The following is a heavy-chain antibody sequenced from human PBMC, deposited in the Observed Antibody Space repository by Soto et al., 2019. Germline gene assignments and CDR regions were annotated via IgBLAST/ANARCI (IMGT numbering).Heavy chain of an antibody. CDR2: MNPNSGNT. J-gene: IGHJ6*02. CDR3: ARDRAARHSLRASYYYYGMDV. CDR1: GYTFTSYD. Sequence: ASVKVSCKASGYTFTSYDINWVRQATGQGLEWMGWMNPNSGNTGYAQKFQGRVTMTRNTSISTAYMELSSLRSEDTAVYYCARDRAARHSLRASYYYYGMDVWRQGTTVTVSS. D-gene: IGHD6-6*01. V-gene: IGHV1-8*01.